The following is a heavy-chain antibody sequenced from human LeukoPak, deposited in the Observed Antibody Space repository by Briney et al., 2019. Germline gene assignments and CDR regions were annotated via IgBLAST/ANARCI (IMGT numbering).Heavy chain of an antibody. J-gene: IGHJ4*02. D-gene: IGHD5/OR15-5a*01. V-gene: IGHV4-39*07. Sequence: SETLSLTCTVSGGSISSTFCFWGWIRQPPGEPLEWIGTIYYNGSTYYNPSLRSRVTISVDTSKNQFSLKLSSVTAADTAVYYCARDRVSTNFDYWGQGILVTVSS. CDR3: ARDRVSTNFDY. CDR2: IYYNGST. CDR1: GGSISSTFCF.